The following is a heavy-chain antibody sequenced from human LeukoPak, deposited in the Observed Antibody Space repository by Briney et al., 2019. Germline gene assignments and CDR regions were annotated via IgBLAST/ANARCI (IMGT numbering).Heavy chain of an antibody. V-gene: IGHV3-23*01. Sequence: GGTLRLSCAASGFTFSSYGMSWVRQAPGKGLEWVSAISGSGGSTYYADSVKGRFTISRDNSKNTLYLQMNSLRAEDTAVYYCAKGREMSRITMVRGVPDAFDIWGHGTMVTVSS. D-gene: IGHD3-10*01. J-gene: IGHJ3*02. CDR2: ISGSGGST. CDR1: GFTFSSYG. CDR3: AKGREMSRITMVRGVPDAFDI.